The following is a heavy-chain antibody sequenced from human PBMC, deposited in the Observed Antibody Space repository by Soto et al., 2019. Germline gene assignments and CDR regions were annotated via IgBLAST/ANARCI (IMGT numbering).Heavy chain of an antibody. J-gene: IGHJ4*02. Sequence: NPSETLSLTCTVSTDSSSFTNSYWGWIRQPPGKGLQWIGSSSYNGGTFYNPSLKGRVVISFDTSKKQSSLQVTSVTAADTVVYFCARHRIEVVWRELDFWGQGSPVTVSS. V-gene: IGHV4-39*01. CDR3: ARHRIEVVWRELDF. CDR1: TDSSSFTNSY. D-gene: IGHD1-1*01. CDR2: SSYNGGT.